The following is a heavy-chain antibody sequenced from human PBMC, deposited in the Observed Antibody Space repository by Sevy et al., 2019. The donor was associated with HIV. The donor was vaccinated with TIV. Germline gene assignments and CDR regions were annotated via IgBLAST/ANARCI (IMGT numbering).Heavy chain of an antibody. J-gene: IGHJ3*02. CDR3: ARRNDFDI. CDR1: GGSINSDH. CDR2: VYYTGGT. V-gene: IGHV4-59*08. Sequence: SETLSLTCTVSGGSINSDHWNWIRQPPGKGLEWIGYVYYTGGTNYNPFLKNRVTIFVDRNKNQFSLKLTSVTAADTAVYYCARRNDFDIWGQGTMVTVSS.